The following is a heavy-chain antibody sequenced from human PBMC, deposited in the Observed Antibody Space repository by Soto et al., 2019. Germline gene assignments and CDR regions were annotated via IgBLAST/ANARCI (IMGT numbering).Heavy chain of an antibody. J-gene: IGHJ3*02. D-gene: IGHD2-2*01. CDR1: GGTFSSYA. V-gene: IGHV1-69*13. CDR2: IIPIFGTA. CDR3: ARQIYCSSTSCHYLPDAFDI. Sequence: SVKVSCKASGGTFSSYAISWVRQAPGQGLEWMGGIIPIFGTANYAQKFQGRVTITADESTSTAYMELSRLRSEDTAVYYCARQIYCSSTSCHYLPDAFDIWGQGIMVTVSS.